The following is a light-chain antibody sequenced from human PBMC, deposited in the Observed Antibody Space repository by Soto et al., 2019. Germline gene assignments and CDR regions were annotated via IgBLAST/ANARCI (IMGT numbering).Light chain of an antibody. Sequence: QSVLTQPASVSGSPGQSITLSCTGASSDVGAYNYVSWYQQHPGKPPKLMIYDVTNRPSGVPNRFSGSKSGNTASLTISGLQAEDEADYYCLSYTTSSTLVFGTGTKVT. J-gene: IGLJ1*01. CDR1: SSDVGAYNY. V-gene: IGLV2-14*03. CDR2: DVT. CDR3: LSYTTSSTLV.